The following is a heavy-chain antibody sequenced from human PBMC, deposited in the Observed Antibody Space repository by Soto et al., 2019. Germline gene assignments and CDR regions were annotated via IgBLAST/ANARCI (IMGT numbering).Heavy chain of an antibody. Sequence: ASVKVSCKASGYTFTSYGISWVRQAPGQGLEWMGWISAYNGNTNYAQKLQGRVTMTTDTSTSTAYMELRSLRSDDTAVYYCARGDNYYDSSGYVDYWGQGTLVNVSS. V-gene: IGHV1-18*04. CDR1: GYTFTSYG. CDR3: ARGDNYYDSSGYVDY. J-gene: IGHJ4*02. CDR2: ISAYNGNT. D-gene: IGHD3-22*01.